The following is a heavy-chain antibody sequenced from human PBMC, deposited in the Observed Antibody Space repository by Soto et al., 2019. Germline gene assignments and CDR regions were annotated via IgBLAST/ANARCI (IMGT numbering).Heavy chain of an antibody. D-gene: IGHD2-2*01. Sequence: GPLRLSCAALAFTIDDFAICWVRQALGKGLEWVSAITASADTTYYADSVKGRFTISRDNSKNTLYLRMNSLRAEDTAVYYCAKVRPLRDCTSTSCLGAFDIWGQGTMVTVSS. CDR2: ITASADTT. CDR1: AFTIDDFA. CDR3: AKVRPLRDCTSTSCLGAFDI. V-gene: IGHV3-23*01. J-gene: IGHJ3*02.